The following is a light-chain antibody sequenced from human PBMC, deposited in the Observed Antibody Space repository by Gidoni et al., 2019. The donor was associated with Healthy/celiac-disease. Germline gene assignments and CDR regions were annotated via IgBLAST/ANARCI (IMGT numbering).Light chain of an antibody. J-gene: IGKJ3*01. CDR3: QQYDNLRFT. CDR2: DAS. CDR1: QDISNY. Sequence: DIQMTQSTSSLSASVGDRVTITCQASQDISNYLNWYQQKPGKAHKLLIYDASNLETGVPSSFSGSGSVTDFTFTISSLQPEDIATYYCQQYDNLRFTFGPGTKVDIK. V-gene: IGKV1-33*01.